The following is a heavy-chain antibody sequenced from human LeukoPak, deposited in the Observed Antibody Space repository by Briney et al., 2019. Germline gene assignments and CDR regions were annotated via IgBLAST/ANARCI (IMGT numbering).Heavy chain of an antibody. D-gene: IGHD3-10*01. CDR3: ARVVGSGSYFDS. V-gene: IGHV3-21*01. Sequence: GGSLRLSCAASGFTFSSYSMNWVRQAPGKGLQWVSSISSSSSYIYYADSVKGRFTISRDNAKNSLYLQMNSLRAEDTAVYYCARVVGSGSYFDSWGQGTLVTVSS. J-gene: IGHJ4*02. CDR1: GFTFSSYS. CDR2: ISSSSSYI.